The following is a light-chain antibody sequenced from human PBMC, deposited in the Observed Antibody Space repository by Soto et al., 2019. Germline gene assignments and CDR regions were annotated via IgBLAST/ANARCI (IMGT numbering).Light chain of an antibody. CDR1: QSISSW. CDR3: QQYRGT. J-gene: IGKJ1*01. V-gene: IGKV1-5*01. Sequence: VDRVTITCRASQSISSWLAWYQQKPGKAPKLLIYDASSLESGVPSRFSGSGSGTEFTLTISSLQPDDFATYYCQQYRGTFGQGTKVDIK. CDR2: DAS.